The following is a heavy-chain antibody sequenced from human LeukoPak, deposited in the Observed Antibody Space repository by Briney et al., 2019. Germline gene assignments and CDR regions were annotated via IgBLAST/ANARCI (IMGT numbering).Heavy chain of an antibody. CDR3: ARDLYSSRTNDAFVI. D-gene: IGHD6-13*01. Sequence: SETLSLTCAVYGGSFSGYYWSWIRPPPGKGQEWIGEINHSGSTNYNPSLKSRVTISVDTSKNQFSLKLSSVTAADTAVYYCARDLYSSRTNDAFVIWGQGTMVTVSS. CDR2: INHSGST. J-gene: IGHJ3*02. V-gene: IGHV4-34*01. CDR1: GGSFSGYY.